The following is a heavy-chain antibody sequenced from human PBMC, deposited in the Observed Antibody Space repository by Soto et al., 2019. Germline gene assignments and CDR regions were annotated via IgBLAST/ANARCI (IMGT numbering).Heavy chain of an antibody. D-gene: IGHD3-22*01. V-gene: IGHV4-30-4*01. CDR3: ARDLDGLHDDTSGPFPRPV. CDR2: IHSSGSI. Sequence: SETLSLTGTASGGSISSDDYYWSWIRQAPGRGLEWIGYIHSSGSIYYNPSLKSRATMSIDTAGNQFSLKVSSVTVADTAVYYCARDLDGLHDDTSGPFPRPVWGQGTLVTVSS. J-gene: IGHJ1*01. CDR1: GGSISSDDYY.